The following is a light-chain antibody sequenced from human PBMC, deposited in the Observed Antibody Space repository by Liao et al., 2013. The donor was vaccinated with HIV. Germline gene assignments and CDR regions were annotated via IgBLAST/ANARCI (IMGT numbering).Light chain of an antibody. Sequence: SYELTQPPSVSVSPGQTASITCSGETLGEKYACWYQQRPGQSPVLVIYHNTKRPSGIPERFSGSNSGNTATLTISGTQAMDEADYFCQAWDSSATVVFGGGTKVTVL. J-gene: IGLJ2*01. CDR2: HNT. V-gene: IGLV3-1*01. CDR1: TLGEKY. CDR3: QAWDSSATVV.